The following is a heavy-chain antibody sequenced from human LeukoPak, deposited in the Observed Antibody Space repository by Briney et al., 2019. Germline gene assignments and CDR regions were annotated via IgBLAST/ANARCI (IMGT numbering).Heavy chain of an antibody. CDR2: ILGSGGSA. Sequence: GGSLRLSCAASGFTFSNYAMSWVRQAPGKGLEWVSAILGSGGSAYYADSVKGRFTVSRDNSKSTLYLQMNSLRAEDTALYYCAKWGDYDVLTGYYVPDYWGQGTLVTVSS. J-gene: IGHJ4*02. CDR3: AKWGDYDVLTGYYVPDY. CDR1: GFTFSNYA. D-gene: IGHD3-9*01. V-gene: IGHV3-23*01.